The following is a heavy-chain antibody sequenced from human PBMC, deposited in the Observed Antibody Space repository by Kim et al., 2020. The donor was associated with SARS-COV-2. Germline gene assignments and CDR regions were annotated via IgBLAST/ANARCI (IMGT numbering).Heavy chain of an antibody. CDR3: ARERDAGYAFWSGYYTAPGAGFDY. CDR2: ISAYNGNT. J-gene: IGHJ4*02. Sequence: ASVKVSCKASGYTFTSYGISWVRQAPGQGLEWMGWISAYNGNTNYAQKLQGRVTMTTDTSTSTAYMELRSLRSDDTAVYYWARERDAGYAFWSGYYTAPGAGFDYWSQGTLITVSS. V-gene: IGHV1-18*01. D-gene: IGHD3-3*01. CDR1: GYTFTSYG.